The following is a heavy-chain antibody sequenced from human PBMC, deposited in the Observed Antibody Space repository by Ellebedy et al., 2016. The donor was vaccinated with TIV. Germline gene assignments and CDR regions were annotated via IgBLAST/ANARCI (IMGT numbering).Heavy chain of an antibody. V-gene: IGHV3-49*03. Sequence: GESLKISXTASGFNFADHAMSWFRQAPGKGLEWVSFIRSEAYSGTTEYAASVKGRFTISRDDSRNIAYLQMNSLKIDDTAVYYCGKPLSTSGSYNGPWGQGTLVTVPA. CDR1: GFNFADHA. J-gene: IGHJ5*02. D-gene: IGHD1-26*01. CDR3: GKPLSTSGSYNGP. CDR2: IRSEAYSGTT.